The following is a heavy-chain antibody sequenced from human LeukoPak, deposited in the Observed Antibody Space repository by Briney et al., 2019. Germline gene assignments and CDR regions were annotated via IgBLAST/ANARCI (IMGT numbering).Heavy chain of an antibody. D-gene: IGHD1-26*01. V-gene: IGHV4-59*08. Sequence: SETLSLTCTVSGGSISSYYWSWIRQPPGKGLEWIGYIYYSGSTNYNPSLKSRVTISVDTSKNQFSLKLSSVTAADTAVYYCARVTVGAVNDYWGQGTLVTVSS. J-gene: IGHJ4*02. CDR2: IYYSGST. CDR1: GGSISSYY. CDR3: ARVTVGAVNDY.